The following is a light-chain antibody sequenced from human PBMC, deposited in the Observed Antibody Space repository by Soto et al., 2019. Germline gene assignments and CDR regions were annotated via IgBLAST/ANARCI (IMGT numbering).Light chain of an antibody. V-gene: IGKV3-20*01. Sequence: DIVLTQSPGTLSVSPGERATLSCRASQSISRSFLAWYQQKAGQAPRLLLHDSSDRATGIPDRFSGSGSGTDFTLTISTVEPEDLAVYYCQQYDTARSTFGQGTKVDIK. CDR2: DSS. CDR3: QQYDTARST. CDR1: QSISRSF. J-gene: IGKJ2*01.